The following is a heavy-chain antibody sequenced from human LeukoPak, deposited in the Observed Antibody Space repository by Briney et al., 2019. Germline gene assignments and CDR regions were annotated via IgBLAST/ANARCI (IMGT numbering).Heavy chain of an antibody. CDR2: TSSDLNVR. V-gene: IGHV3-30-3*01. J-gene: IGHJ4*02. Sequence: GGSLGLSCAASGFTFRNYVIHWVRQAPGKGLEWVAVTSSDLNVRLYADSVKGRFTISRDNSRSTLYLQMNSLRPEDTAIYYCAREGYYGSGSPPSLYFDYWGQGTLVTVSS. CDR1: GFTFRNYV. D-gene: IGHD3-10*01. CDR3: AREGYYGSGSPPSLYFDY.